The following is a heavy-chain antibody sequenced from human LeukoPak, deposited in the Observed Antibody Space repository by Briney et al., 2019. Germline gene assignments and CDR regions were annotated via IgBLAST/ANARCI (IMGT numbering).Heavy chain of an antibody. CDR1: VYTLTSYG. CDR3: ARDWGTGIVGATTFDY. J-gene: IGHJ4*02. CDR2: ISAYNGNT. D-gene: IGHD1-26*01. Sequence: PGASVKVSCKPSVYTLTSYGISWVRQAPGQGLEWMGWISAYNGNTNYAQKLQGRVTMTTDTSTSTAYMELRSLRSDDTAVYYCARDWGTGIVGATTFDYWGQGTLVTVSS. V-gene: IGHV1-18*01.